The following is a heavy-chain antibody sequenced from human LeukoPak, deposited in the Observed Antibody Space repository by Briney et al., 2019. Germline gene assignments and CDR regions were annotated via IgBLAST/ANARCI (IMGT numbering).Heavy chain of an antibody. CDR2: IIPILGIA. Sequence: SVKVSCKASGGTFSSYAISWVRQAPGQGLEWMGRIIPILGIANYAQKFQGRVTITADKSTSTAYMEPSSLRSEDTAVYYCARTRENEYYYDSSGYPLTFDYWGQGTLVTVSS. J-gene: IGHJ4*02. CDR3: ARTRENEYYYDSSGYPLTFDY. V-gene: IGHV1-69*04. D-gene: IGHD3-22*01. CDR1: GGTFSSYA.